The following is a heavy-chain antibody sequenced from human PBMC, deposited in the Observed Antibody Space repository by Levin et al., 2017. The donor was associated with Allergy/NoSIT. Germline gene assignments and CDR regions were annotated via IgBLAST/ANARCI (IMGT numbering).Heavy chain of an antibody. CDR1: GYSFPTYD. Sequence: ASVKVSCKASGYSFPTYDISWVRQAPGQGLEWMGWISTKNGNTNYIQGLRGRVTMTTDTSTSTAYMELRSLRSDDPAVYYCASGGSSSGFDYWGQGTLVTVSS. CDR3: ASGGSSSGFDY. CDR2: ISTKNGNT. J-gene: IGHJ4*02. V-gene: IGHV1-18*01. D-gene: IGHD3-3*01.